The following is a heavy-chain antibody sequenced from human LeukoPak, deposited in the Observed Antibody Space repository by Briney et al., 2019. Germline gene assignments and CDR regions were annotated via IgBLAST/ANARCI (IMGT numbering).Heavy chain of an antibody. J-gene: IGHJ3*02. CDR2: IRGGGGVT. Sequence: PGGSLRLSCAASGFTFDNYAMNWVRPAPGKGLEWLAYIRGGGGVTRYSDSVKDRFTISRDNSKNTLYLQMNSLRAEDTAIYYCAKCSASYYNDAFDIWGRGTMVTVSS. V-gene: IGHV3-23*01. CDR1: GFTFDNYA. CDR3: AKCSASYYNDAFDI. D-gene: IGHD3-10*01.